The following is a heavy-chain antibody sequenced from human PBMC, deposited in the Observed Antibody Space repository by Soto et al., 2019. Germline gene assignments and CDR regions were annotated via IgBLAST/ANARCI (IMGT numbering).Heavy chain of an antibody. D-gene: IGHD1-26*01. J-gene: IGHJ4*02. V-gene: IGHV1-8*01. Sequence: QVQLVQSGAEVKKPGASVKVSCKASGYTFTSYDINWVRQATGQGLEWMGWMNPNSGNTGYAQKFQGRVTMTRTTSISTAYMELSSLRSEDTAVYYCARGISTRGTYPSRKYYFDYWGQGTLVTVSS. CDR1: GYTFTSYD. CDR2: MNPNSGNT. CDR3: ARGISTRGTYPSRKYYFDY.